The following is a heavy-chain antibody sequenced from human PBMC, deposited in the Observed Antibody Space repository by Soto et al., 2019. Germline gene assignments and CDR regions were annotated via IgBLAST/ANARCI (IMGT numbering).Heavy chain of an antibody. Sequence: SETLSLTCTVSGGSISSSSYYWGWIRQPPGKGLEWIGSIYYSGSTYYNPSLKSRVTISVDTSKNQFSLKLSSVTAADTAVYYCARTAVAGTNYFAYWGQGTLVTVSS. CDR3: ARTAVAGTNYFAY. CDR1: GGSISSSSYY. CDR2: IYYSGST. J-gene: IGHJ4*02. V-gene: IGHV4-39*01. D-gene: IGHD6-19*01.